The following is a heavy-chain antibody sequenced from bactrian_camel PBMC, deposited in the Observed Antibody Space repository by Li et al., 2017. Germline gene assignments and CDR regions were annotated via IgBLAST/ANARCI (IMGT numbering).Heavy chain of an antibody. V-gene: IGHV3S53*01. J-gene: IGHJ4*01. CDR1: GYIISSCG. CDR2: IASDGTT. Sequence: HVQLVESGGGSVQAGGSLKLSCVASGYIISSCGMGWYRLAPGKERELVSTIASDGTTTYADSVKGRFTISRDAKTTMYLQMSSAKPEDTAVYYCAARKWYLTFPRRLQRCGPFGTLSTAYWGQGTQVTV. CDR3: AARKWYLTFPRRLQRCGPFGTLSTAY. D-gene: IGHD2*01.